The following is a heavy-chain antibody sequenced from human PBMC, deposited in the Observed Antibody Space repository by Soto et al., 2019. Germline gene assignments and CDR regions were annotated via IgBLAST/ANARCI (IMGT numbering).Heavy chain of an antibody. V-gene: IGHV1-58*01. Sequence: SWEASGVSFDSTSGQWVRQDRGQLLEWIGWIVDGSGNTNYAQKFQERVTITRDMSTSTAYMELSSLRSEATAVYYCAAVGDGGRYAAHAAFDFWGHGTMVTVSS. D-gene: IGHD3-16*01. J-gene: IGHJ3*01. CDR2: IVDGSGNT. CDR1: GVSFDSTS. CDR3: AAVGDGGRYAAHAAFDF.